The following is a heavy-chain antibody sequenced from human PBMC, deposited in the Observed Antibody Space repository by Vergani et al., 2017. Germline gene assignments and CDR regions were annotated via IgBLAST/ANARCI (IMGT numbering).Heavy chain of an antibody. CDR3: ARLXGRDSSGSKYFEY. CDR2: IHPADSDT. Sequence: EVQLVQSGAEVKKPGESVKISCQISGYSFTNYWIGWVRQMPGKGLEWMGIIHPADSDTRYSPSFQGQVTISVDKSISTAYLQRSSLRASDSAMYYCARLXGRDSSGSKYFEYWGQGTLVTVSS. J-gene: IGHJ4*02. D-gene: IGHD3-22*01. CDR1: GYSFTNYW. V-gene: IGHV5-51*01.